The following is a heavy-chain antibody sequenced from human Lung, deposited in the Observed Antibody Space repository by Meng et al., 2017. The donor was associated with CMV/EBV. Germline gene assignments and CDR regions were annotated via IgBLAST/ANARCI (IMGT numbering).Heavy chain of an antibody. D-gene: IGHD2-21*01. CDR3: ATGDLVVMIAIPLDD. Sequence: GGSLRLSCAASGFTFSNYAMHWVRQAPGKGLEWVAVISYDGSNKYYADSVKGRFTISRDDSKNTLYLQMNSLRAEDTAVYYCATGDLVVMIAIPLDDWGRGXLVTVSS. CDR2: ISYDGSNK. CDR1: GFTFSNYA. J-gene: IGHJ4*02. V-gene: IGHV3-30-3*01.